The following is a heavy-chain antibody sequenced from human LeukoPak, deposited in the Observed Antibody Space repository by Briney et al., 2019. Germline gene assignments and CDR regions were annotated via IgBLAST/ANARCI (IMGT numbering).Heavy chain of an antibody. D-gene: IGHD1-1*01. V-gene: IGHV3-23*01. CDR1: GFTFSSYA. CDR2: ISGSGGST. J-gene: IGHJ6*03. Sequence: GGSLRLSCAASGFTFSSYAMSWVRQAPGKGLEWVSAISGSGGSTYYADSVKGRFTISRDNSTNTLYLQINSLRAEDTAVYYCAKGGYRRDYYYMDVWGKGTTVTVSS. CDR3: AKGGYRRDYYYMDV.